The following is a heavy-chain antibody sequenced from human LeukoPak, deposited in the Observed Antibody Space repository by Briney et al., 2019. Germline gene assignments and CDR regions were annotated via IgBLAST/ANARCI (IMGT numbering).Heavy chain of an antibody. Sequence: GGSLRLSCAASGFTFSSYWMSWVRQAPGKGLEWVANIKQDGSEKYYVDSVKGRFTISRDNAKNSLYLQMNSLRAEDTAVYYCARAVGYDFWSGYIQNYYYYMDVWGKGTTVTVSS. V-gene: IGHV3-7*01. J-gene: IGHJ6*03. CDR3: ARAVGYDFWSGYIQNYYYYMDV. D-gene: IGHD3-3*01. CDR1: GFTFSSYW. CDR2: IKQDGSEK.